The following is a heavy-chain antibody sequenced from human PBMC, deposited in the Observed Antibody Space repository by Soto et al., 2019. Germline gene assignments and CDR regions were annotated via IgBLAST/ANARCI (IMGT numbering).Heavy chain of an antibody. CDR2: ISGTGART. J-gene: IGHJ4*02. D-gene: IGHD5-12*01. CDR3: AKDPIKRYSGYAKEFDY. V-gene: IGHV3-23*01. CDR1: GFKSVDYA. Sequence: GGSLRLSCAASGFKSVDYAMGWVRQAPGKGLEWVAAISGTGARTFYDDSVKGRFTISRDNSKNTLYLQMNSLRAEDTAVYYCAKDPIKRYSGYAKEFDYWGQGTLVTAPQ.